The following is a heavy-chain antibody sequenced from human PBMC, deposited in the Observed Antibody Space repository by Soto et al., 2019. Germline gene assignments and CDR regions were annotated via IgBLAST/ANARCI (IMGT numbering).Heavy chain of an antibody. CDR2: ISGYNGNA. Sequence: QVQLVQSGAEVRKPGASVKVSCKASGYTFSSHGIIWVRQAPGQGLEWMGWISGYNGNAKYAQRFQGRVTMTTDTSTSTVYMDLRSLGSDASAVYYCAREGSYGGYDCWGQGTLVTVSS. CDR3: AREGSYGGYDC. V-gene: IGHV1-18*01. D-gene: IGHD2-15*01. J-gene: IGHJ4*02. CDR1: GYTFSSHG.